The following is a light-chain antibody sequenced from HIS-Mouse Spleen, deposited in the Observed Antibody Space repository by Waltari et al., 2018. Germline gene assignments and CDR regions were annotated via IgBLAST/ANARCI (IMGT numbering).Light chain of an antibody. Sequence: DIQMTQSPSSLSASVGDRVTITCQASQDISNYLDWYQQKPGKAPKLLIYEASSLETGVPSRFSGSGSGTDFTFTISSLQPEDIATYYCQQYNNHPLTFGGGTKVEIK. V-gene: IGKV1-33*01. CDR3: QQYNNHPLT. CDR1: QDISNY. J-gene: IGKJ4*01. CDR2: EAS.